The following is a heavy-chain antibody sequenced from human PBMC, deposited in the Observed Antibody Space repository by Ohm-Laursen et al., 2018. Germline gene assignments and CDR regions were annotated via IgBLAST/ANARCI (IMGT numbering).Heavy chain of an antibody. CDR2: INNDGRRI. CDR1: GFSLTDYW. D-gene: IGHD3-16*01. CDR3: ARGGTWSFDY. J-gene: IGHJ4*02. Sequence: SLRLSCTASGFSLTDYWMDWLRQAPGKGLEWVANINNDGRRIYYADAVRGRFTFSRDNAKNSVYLQMNNLRVEDTAVYYCARGGTWSFDYWGQGTLVTVSS. V-gene: IGHV3-7*04.